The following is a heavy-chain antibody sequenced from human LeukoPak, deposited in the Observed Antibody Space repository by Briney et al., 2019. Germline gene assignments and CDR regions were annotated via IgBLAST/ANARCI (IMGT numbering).Heavy chain of an antibody. CDR1: GYTFTSYG. Sequence: ASVKVSCKASGYTFTSYGISWVRQAPGQGLEWMGWISAYNGNTNYAQKLQVRVTMTTDTSTSTAYMELRSLRSDDTAVYYCAAEGYCSGGSCYSAEYFQHWGQGTLVTVSS. CDR2: ISAYNGNT. CDR3: AAEGYCSGGSCYSAEYFQH. V-gene: IGHV1-18*01. J-gene: IGHJ1*01. D-gene: IGHD2-15*01.